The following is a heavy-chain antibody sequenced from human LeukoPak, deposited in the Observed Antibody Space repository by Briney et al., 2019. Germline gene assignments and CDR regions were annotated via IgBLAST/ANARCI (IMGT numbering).Heavy chain of an antibody. CDR3: ARRGYSSPFDY. CDR2: IYYSGST. Sequence: TLSLTCTVSGGSISSGGYYWSWIRQHPGKGLEWIGYIYYSGSTYYNPSLKSRVTISVDTSKNQFSLKLSSVTAADTAVYYCARRGYSSPFDYWGQGTLVTVSS. D-gene: IGHD6-13*01. CDR1: GGSISSGGYY. V-gene: IGHV4-31*03. J-gene: IGHJ4*02.